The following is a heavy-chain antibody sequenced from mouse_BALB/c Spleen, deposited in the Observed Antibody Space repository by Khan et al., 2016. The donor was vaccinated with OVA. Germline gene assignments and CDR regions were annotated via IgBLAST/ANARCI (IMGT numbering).Heavy chain of an antibody. CDR1: GFSLSNYS. J-gene: IGHJ3*01. CDR2: IWSAGST. D-gene: IGHD2-4*01. Sequence: VRLQESGPGLVQPSQSLSITCTVSGFSLSNYSVHWVRQSPGKGLEWLGVIWSAGSTDYNAAFMSRLTINTDNSRSPVFFKMNSLRPNDTARYYCARRGYDYGRGALFAYWGQGTLVTVSA. V-gene: IGHV2-2*02. CDR3: ARRGYDYGRGALFAY.